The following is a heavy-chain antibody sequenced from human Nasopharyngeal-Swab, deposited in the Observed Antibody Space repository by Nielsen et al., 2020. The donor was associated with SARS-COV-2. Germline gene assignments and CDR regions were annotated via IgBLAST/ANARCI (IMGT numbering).Heavy chain of an antibody. Sequence: SVKVSCKASGGTFSSYAISWVRQAPGQGLEWMGGITPIFGTANYAQKFQGRVTITADKSTSTAYMELSSLRSEDTAVYYCARESMVRGLVVGFDPWGQGTLVTVSS. D-gene: IGHD3-10*01. V-gene: IGHV1-69*06. CDR1: GGTFSSYA. J-gene: IGHJ5*02. CDR3: ARESMVRGLVVGFDP. CDR2: ITPIFGTA.